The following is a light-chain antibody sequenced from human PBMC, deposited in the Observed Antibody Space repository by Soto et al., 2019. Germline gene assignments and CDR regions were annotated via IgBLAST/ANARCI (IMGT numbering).Light chain of an antibody. CDR3: QSYDRSLRGYV. CDR1: SSNIGSPYG. V-gene: IGLV1-40*01. Sequence: QSVLTQPPSVSGAPGQRVTISWTGSSSNIGSPYGVHWYQQVPGTAPKLLIYGNDNRPSGVPDRFSGSKSGSSASLAITGVQAEDEADYYCQSYDRSLRGYVFGTGTKLTDL. CDR2: GND. J-gene: IGLJ1*01.